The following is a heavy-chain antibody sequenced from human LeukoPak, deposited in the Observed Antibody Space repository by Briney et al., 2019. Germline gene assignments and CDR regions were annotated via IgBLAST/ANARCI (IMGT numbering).Heavy chain of an antibody. V-gene: IGHV6-1*01. Sequence: SQTLSLTCAISGDSVSSNSAAWNWIRQSPSRGLEWLGRTYYRSKWYNDYAVSVKSRITINPDTSKNQFSLQLNSVTPEDTAVYYCARDSGIAAAGTYAYYGMGVWGQGTTVTVSS. CDR3: ARDSGIAAAGTYAYYGMGV. J-gene: IGHJ6*02. CDR1: GDSVSSNSAA. CDR2: TYYRSKWYN. D-gene: IGHD6-13*01.